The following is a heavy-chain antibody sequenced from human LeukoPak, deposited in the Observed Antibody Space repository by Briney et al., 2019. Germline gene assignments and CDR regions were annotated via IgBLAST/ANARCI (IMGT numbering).Heavy chain of an antibody. CDR3: AREGVVVPAAIRNYYYYYMDV. Sequence: SETLSLTCTVSGGSISSGSYYWSWIRQPAGKGLEWIGRIYTSGSTNYNPSLKSRVTISVDTSKNQFSLKLSFVTAADTAVYYCAREGVVVPAAIRNYYYYYMDVWGKGTTVTVSS. V-gene: IGHV4-61*02. J-gene: IGHJ6*03. D-gene: IGHD2-2*02. CDR2: IYTSGST. CDR1: GGSISSGSYY.